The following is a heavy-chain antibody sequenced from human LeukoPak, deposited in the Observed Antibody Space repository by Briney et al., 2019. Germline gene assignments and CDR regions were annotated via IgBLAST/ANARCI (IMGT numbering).Heavy chain of an antibody. CDR1: GYTFTSYD. V-gene: IGHV1-8*01. Sequence: GASVKVSCKASGYTFTSYDINWVRQATGQGLEWMGWMNPNSGNTGYAQKFQGRVTMTRNTSISTAYMELSSLRSEDTAVYYCARAGAIHYYYYYGMDVWGQGTTVTVSS. J-gene: IGHJ6*02. CDR3: ARAGAIHYYYYYGMDV. D-gene: IGHD4/OR15-4a*01. CDR2: MNPNSGNT.